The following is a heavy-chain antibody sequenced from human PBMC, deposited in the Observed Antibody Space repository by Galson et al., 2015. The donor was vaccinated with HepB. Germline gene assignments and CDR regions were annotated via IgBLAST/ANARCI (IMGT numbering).Heavy chain of an antibody. CDR3: ARDRDGYNFWYFDL. J-gene: IGHJ2*01. CDR2: VIPNFRTA. Sequence: SVKVSCKASGGTFNSFGINWIRQAPGQGLEWMGGVIPNFRTANYHQDFQGRLTMTVDESTNTAYMELSSLTSDDTAIYFCARDRDGYNFWYFDLWGRGTLVTVSS. D-gene: IGHD5-24*01. CDR1: GGTFNSFG. V-gene: IGHV1-69*13.